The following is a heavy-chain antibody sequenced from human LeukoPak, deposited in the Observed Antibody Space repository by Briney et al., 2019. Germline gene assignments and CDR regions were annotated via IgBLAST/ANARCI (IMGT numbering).Heavy chain of an antibody. Sequence: GASVKVSCKASGYTFTSYGISWVRQAPGQGLEWMGWISAYNGNTNYAQKLQGRVTMTTDTSTSTVYMELSSLRSEDTAVYCCARERSSGYNDAFDIWGQGTMVTVSS. D-gene: IGHD3-22*01. CDR3: ARERSSGYNDAFDI. V-gene: IGHV1-18*01. CDR1: GYTFTSYG. CDR2: ISAYNGNT. J-gene: IGHJ3*02.